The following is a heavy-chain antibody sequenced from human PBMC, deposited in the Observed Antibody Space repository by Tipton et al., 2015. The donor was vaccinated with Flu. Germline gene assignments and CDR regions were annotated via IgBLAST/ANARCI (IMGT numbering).Heavy chain of an antibody. Sequence: TLPLTCTVSGGSISSYYWSWIRQPPGKGLEWIGYIYYGGSTNYNPSLKSRVTISVDTSKNQFSLKLSSVTAADTAVYYCARAPPEYYDSSGYPHFDYWGQGTLVTVSS. CDR2: IYYGGST. J-gene: IGHJ4*02. CDR1: GGSISSYY. CDR3: ARAPPEYYDSSGYPHFDY. D-gene: IGHD3-22*01. V-gene: IGHV4-59*01.